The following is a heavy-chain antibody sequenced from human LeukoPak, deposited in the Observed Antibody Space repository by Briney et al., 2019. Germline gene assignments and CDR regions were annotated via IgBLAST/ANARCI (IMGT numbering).Heavy chain of an antibody. CDR3: AREPGDYPPYGMGV. Sequence: SETLSLTCTVSGGSISSSSYYWGWIRQPPGKGLEWIGSIYYSGSTYYNPSLKSRVTISVDTSKNQLSLKLSSVTAADTAVYYCAREPGDYPPYGMGVWGQGTTVTVSS. D-gene: IGHD4-17*01. V-gene: IGHV4-39*07. CDR1: GGSISSSSYY. CDR2: IYYSGST. J-gene: IGHJ6*02.